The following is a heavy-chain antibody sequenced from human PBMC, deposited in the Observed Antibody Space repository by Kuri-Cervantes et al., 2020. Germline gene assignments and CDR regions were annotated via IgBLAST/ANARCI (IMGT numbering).Heavy chain of an antibody. D-gene: IGHD2-2*01. V-gene: IGHV3-9*01. J-gene: IGHJ2*01. CDR2: ISWNSRRT. CDR1: GFTFDDHG. Sequence: SLKISCSAPGFTFDDHGMHWGRQAPGQGLEWVSSISWNSRRTAYADSVKGRFSISRDKAKNFLYFEMRGLREDDTAFYYCAGDVSEGSSDSYWYFNLWGRGILVTVSS. CDR3: AGDVSEGSSDSYWYFNL.